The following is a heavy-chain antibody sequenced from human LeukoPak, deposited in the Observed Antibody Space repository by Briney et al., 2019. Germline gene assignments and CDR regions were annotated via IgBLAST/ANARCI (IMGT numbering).Heavy chain of an antibody. V-gene: IGHV4-34*01. CDR3: ARGGSPVDTAMVGNWFDP. CDR1: GGSFSGYY. J-gene: IGHJ5*02. Sequence: SETLSLTCAVYGGSFSGYYWSWIRQPPGKGLEWIGEINHSGSTNYNPSLKSRVTISVDTSKNQFSLKLSSVTAADTAVYYCARGGSPVDTAMVGNWFDPWGQGTLVTASS. D-gene: IGHD5-18*01. CDR2: INHSGST.